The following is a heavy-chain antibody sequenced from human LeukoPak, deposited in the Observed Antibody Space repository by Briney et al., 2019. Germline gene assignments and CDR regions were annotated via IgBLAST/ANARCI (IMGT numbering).Heavy chain of an antibody. Sequence: ASVKVSCKASGYTFTSYYMHWVRQAPGQGLEWMGIINPSGGSTSYAQKFQGRVTMTRDTSTSTVYMELSSLRSEDTAVYYCARDHREYCGGDCYSDYWGQGTLVTVSS. CDR1: GYTFTSYY. CDR2: INPSGGST. J-gene: IGHJ4*02. CDR3: ARDHREYCGGDCYSDY. V-gene: IGHV1-46*01. D-gene: IGHD2-21*02.